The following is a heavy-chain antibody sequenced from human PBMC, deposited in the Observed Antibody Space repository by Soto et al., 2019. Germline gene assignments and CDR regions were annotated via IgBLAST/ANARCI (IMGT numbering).Heavy chain of an antibody. Sequence: QVQLVQSGAEVTKPGSSVTVSCTASGDTFSRSTLSWVRQAPGQRLEWMGRIIPMLGMSNSALKFQGRLTISADKSTNKVHMLLNSLRSDDTAVYYCATSYGSGSAHFDSWGQGTLVTVSS. CDR2: IIPMLGMS. V-gene: IGHV1-69*02. D-gene: IGHD3-10*01. CDR3: ATSYGSGSAHFDS. J-gene: IGHJ4*02. CDR1: GDTFSRST.